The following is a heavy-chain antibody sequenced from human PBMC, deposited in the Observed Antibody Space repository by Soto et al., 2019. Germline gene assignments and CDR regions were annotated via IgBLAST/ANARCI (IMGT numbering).Heavy chain of an antibody. D-gene: IGHD6-13*01. Sequence: SETLSLTCTVSGGSIISYYWSWILQPPGKGLEWIGYIYYSGSTNYNPSLKSRVTISVDTSKNQFSLKLSSVTAADTAVYYCARHVERVRSSWYHNWFDPWGQGTLVTVSS. CDR1: GGSIISYY. CDR2: IYYSGST. J-gene: IGHJ5*02. CDR3: ARHVERVRSSWYHNWFDP. V-gene: IGHV4-59*08.